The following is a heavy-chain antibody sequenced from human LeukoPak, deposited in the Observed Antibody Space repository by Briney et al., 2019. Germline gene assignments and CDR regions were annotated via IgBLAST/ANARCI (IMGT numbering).Heavy chain of an antibody. CDR2: ISDCGTT. CDR1: IESFSGYH. CDR3: AREDGSGSYYGDAFDI. V-gene: IGHV4-34*01. J-gene: IGHJ3*02. Sequence: PSETLSLTCAVYIESFSGYHWNWIRQTPGKGLEWIGEISDCGTTNINPSLRRRVSLSIDTSKNQFSLDMRSVTAADTAVYYCAREDGSGSYYGDAFDIWGQGTMVTVSS. D-gene: IGHD3-10*01.